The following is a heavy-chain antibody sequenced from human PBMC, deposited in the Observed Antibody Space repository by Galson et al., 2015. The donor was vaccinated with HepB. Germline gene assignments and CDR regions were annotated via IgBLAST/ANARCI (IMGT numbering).Heavy chain of an antibody. D-gene: IGHD3-3*01. Sequence: SLRLSCAAPGFTFSSYAMSWVRQAPGKGLEWVSAISGSGGSTYYADSVKGRFTISRDNSKNTLYLQMNSLRAEDTAVYYCAKTLTIFGVVISWGQGTMVTVSS. V-gene: IGHV3-23*01. CDR2: ISGSGGST. CDR1: GFTFSSYA. CDR3: AKTLTIFGVVIS. J-gene: IGHJ3*01.